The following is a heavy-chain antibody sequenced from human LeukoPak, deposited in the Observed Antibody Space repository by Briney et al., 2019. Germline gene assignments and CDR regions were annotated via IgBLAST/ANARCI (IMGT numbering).Heavy chain of an antibody. CDR1: GGSVSSYY. CDR3: ARGMTTGPDP. D-gene: IGHD4-17*01. V-gene: IGHV4-59*08. Sequence: SETLSLTCTVSGGSVSSYYWSWIRQPPGKGPEWIGYIYYSGSASYNPSLKSRLTISVDTSKNQFSLNLSSVTAADTAVYYCARGMTTGPDPWGQGTLVTVSS. J-gene: IGHJ5*02. CDR2: IYYSGSA.